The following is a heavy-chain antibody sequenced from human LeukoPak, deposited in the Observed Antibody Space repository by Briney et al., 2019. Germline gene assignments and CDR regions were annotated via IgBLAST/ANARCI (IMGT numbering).Heavy chain of an antibody. V-gene: IGHV4-59*01. CDR3: ARDRSRRSSWNNYYYYGMDV. D-gene: IGHD6-13*01. Sequence: SETLSLTCTASGGSISSYYWSWIRQPPGKGLEWIGYIYYSGSTNYNPSLKSRVTISVDTSKNQFSLKLSSVTAADTAVYYCARDRSRRSSWNNYYYYGMDVWGQGTTVTVSS. J-gene: IGHJ6*02. CDR2: IYYSGST. CDR1: GGSISSYY.